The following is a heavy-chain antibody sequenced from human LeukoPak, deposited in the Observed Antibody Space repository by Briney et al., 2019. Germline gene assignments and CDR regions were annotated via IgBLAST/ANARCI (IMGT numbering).Heavy chain of an antibody. J-gene: IGHJ4*02. CDR1: GFTFSSNS. V-gene: IGHV3-21*01. CDR2: ISSSSSYI. D-gene: IGHD3-10*01. Sequence: GGSLRLSCAASGFTFSSNSMNWVRQAPGKGLEWVSSISSSSSYIYYADSVKGRFTISRDNAKNSLYLQMNSLRVEDTAFYYCARDRWFGESLPAHFEYWGQGTLVTVSS. CDR3: ARDRWFGESLPAHFEY.